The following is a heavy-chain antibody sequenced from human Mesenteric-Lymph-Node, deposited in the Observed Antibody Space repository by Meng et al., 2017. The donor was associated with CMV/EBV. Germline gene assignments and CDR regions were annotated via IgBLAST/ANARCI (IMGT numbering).Heavy chain of an antibody. Sequence: GESLKISCAASGLTLSRYWMSWVRQAPGKGLEWVANIKGDGSEKYYVDSVKGRFTISRDNAKNSLYLQMNSLRAEDTAVYYCARDTSGSYYLYYAFDIWGQGTMVTVSS. CDR2: IKGDGSEK. CDR1: GLTLSRYW. CDR3: ARDTSGSYYLYYAFDI. J-gene: IGHJ3*02. D-gene: IGHD3-10*01. V-gene: IGHV3-7*01.